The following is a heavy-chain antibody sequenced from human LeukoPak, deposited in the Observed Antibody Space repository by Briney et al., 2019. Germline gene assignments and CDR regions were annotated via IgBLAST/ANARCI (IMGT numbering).Heavy chain of an antibody. V-gene: IGHV3-74*01. CDR2: TDSDGSDI. J-gene: IGHJ4*02. Sequence: PGGSLRLSCAASGFSFRSHWMHWVRQAPAKGLVWVSRTDSDGSDISYADSVKGRFTISRDNAKNTLYLQMDSLRAEDTAVYYCASYPGGLEVTGELDYWGQGTLVTVSS. D-gene: IGHD7-27*01. CDR1: GFSFRSHW. CDR3: ASYPGGLEVTGELDY.